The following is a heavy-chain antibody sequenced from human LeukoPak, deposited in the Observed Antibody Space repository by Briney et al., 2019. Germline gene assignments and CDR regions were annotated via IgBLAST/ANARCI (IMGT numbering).Heavy chain of an antibody. CDR1: GGTFSSYA. CDR3: ARDSPDTAMPHFDY. V-gene: IGHV1-69*05. CDR2: IIPIFGTA. Sequence: SVKVSCKASGGTFSSYAISWVRQAPGQGLEWMGGIIPIFGTANYAQKFQGRVTITTGESTSTAYMELSSLRSEDTAVYYCARDSPDTAMPHFDYWGQGTLVTVSS. D-gene: IGHD5-18*01. J-gene: IGHJ4*02.